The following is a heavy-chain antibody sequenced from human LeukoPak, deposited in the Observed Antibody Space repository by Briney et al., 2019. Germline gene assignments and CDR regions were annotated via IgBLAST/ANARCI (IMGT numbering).Heavy chain of an antibody. D-gene: IGHD3-22*01. CDR2: ISGSGGST. J-gene: IGHJ1*01. CDR3: AKDSSGYYSYGYFQH. Sequence: PGGSLRLSCAASGFTLSSYAMGWVRQAPGKGLEWVSAISGSGGSTYYTDSVKGRFTISRDSSKNTLYLQMNNLRAEDTAVYYCAKDSSGYYSYGYFQHWGQGTLVTVSS. V-gene: IGHV3-23*01. CDR1: GFTLSSYA.